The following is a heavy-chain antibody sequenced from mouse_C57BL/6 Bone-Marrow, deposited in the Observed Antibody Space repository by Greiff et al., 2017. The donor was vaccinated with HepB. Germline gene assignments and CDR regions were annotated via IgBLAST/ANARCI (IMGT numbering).Heavy chain of an antibody. Sequence: QVQLQQPGAELVKPGASVKLSCKASGYTFTSYGISWVKQRTGQGLEWIGEIYPRSGNTYYNEKFKGKATLTADKSSSTAYMELRSLTSEDSAVYFCARGDYGSLGYAMDYWGQGTSVTVSS. CDR3: ARGDYGSLGYAMDY. CDR2: IYPRSGNT. D-gene: IGHD2-4*01. CDR1: GYTFTSYG. V-gene: IGHV1-81*01. J-gene: IGHJ4*01.